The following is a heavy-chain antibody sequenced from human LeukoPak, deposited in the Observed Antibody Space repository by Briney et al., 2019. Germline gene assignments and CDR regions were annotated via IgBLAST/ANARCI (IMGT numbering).Heavy chain of an antibody. D-gene: IGHD6-13*01. CDR1: GYTFTGYY. V-gene: IGHV1-18*04. CDR2: ISAYNGNT. CDR3: ASSSSWYSHFDY. Sequence: GASVKVSCKASGYTFTGYYMHWVRQAPGQGLEWMGWISAYNGNTNYAQKLQGRVTMTTDTSTSTAYMELRSLRSDDTAVYYCASSSSWYSHFDYWGQGTLVTVSS. J-gene: IGHJ4*02.